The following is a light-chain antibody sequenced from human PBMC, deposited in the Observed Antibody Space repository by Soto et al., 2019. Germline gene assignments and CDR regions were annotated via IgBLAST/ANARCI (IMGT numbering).Light chain of an antibody. CDR1: SSNIGSNI. CDR3: AAWDDSQNGPV. Sequence: QSVLTQPPSASGTPGQGVTISCSGSSSNIGSNIVNWYQQLPGTAPKLLIYSTNQRPSGVPDRFSGSKSGTSASLAISGLQYEDEADYYCAAWDDSQNGPVFGGGTKLTVL. CDR2: STN. V-gene: IGLV1-44*01. J-gene: IGLJ3*02.